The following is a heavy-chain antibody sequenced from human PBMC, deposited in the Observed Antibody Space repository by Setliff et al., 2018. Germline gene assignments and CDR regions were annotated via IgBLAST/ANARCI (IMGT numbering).Heavy chain of an antibody. J-gene: IGHJ5*02. CDR1: GYTFTTYA. CDR2: INTNTGNP. V-gene: IGHV7-4-1*02. Sequence: ASVKVSCKTSGYTFTTYAIHWVRQAPGQGLEWMGWINTNTGNPTYAQDFTGRFVFSLDTSVSTAYLQISSLKAEDTAVYYCARDLGYCSTTSCHGDWFDPWGQGTLVTVSS. D-gene: IGHD2-2*01. CDR3: ARDLGYCSTTSCHGDWFDP.